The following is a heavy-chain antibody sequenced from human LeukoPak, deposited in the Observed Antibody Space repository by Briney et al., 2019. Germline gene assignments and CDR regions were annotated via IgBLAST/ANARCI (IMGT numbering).Heavy chain of an antibody. CDR3: ARDYYNSSGYYAHSY. D-gene: IGHD3-22*01. CDR1: GFTFSSYA. CDR2: ISYDGSSK. J-gene: IGHJ4*02. V-gene: IGHV3-30-3*01. Sequence: GGSLRLSCAASGFTFSSYAMSWVRQAPGKGLEWVALISYDGSSKYYADSVKGRFTISRDNSKNTLYLQINSLRPEDTAVYYCARDYYNSSGYYAHSYWGQGSLVTVSS.